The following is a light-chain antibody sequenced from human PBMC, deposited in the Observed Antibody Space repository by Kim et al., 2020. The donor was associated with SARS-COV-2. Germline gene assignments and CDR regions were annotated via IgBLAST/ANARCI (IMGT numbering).Light chain of an antibody. CDR2: DVT. Sequence: QSALTQPGSVSGSPGQSITISCTGTTSDVGAHDYVAWYQQHPNKAPQLMIYDVTKRPSGVSTRFSGSKSGNTASLTISGLQAEDEADYYCCSYTTSTTWVFVGGTQLTFL. CDR1: TSDVGAHDY. V-gene: IGLV2-14*03. CDR3: CSYTTSTTWV. J-gene: IGLJ3*02.